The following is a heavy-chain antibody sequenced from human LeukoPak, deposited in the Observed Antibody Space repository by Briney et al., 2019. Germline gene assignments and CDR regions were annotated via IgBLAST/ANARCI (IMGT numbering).Heavy chain of an antibody. CDR1: GYSFTSYW. J-gene: IGHJ3*02. V-gene: IGHV5-51*01. D-gene: IGHD3-22*01. CDR3: ARPTTYYDSSGYYGSHAFDI. Sequence: GESLKISCKGSGYSFTSYWIGWVRQMPGKGLEWMGIIYPGGSDTRYSPSFQGQVTISADKSISTAYLQWSSLKASDTAMYYCARPTTYYDSSGYYGSHAFDIWGQGTMVTVSS. CDR2: IYPGGSDT.